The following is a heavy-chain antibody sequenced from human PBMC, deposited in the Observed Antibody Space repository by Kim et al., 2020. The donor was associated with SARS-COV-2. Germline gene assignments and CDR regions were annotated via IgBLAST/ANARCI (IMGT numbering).Heavy chain of an antibody. D-gene: IGHD2-15*01. V-gene: IGHV3-49*03. CDR1: GFDVVDFA. CDR3: VRGGRGGKYPLYGMDV. Sequence: GGSLRLSCTASGFDVVDFAVNWFRQAPGKGLEWVGFIRKTGYGGASEYAASVKGRFTFSRDDFKGIAYVEMNNLKIEDTAVYYCVRGGRGGKYPLYGMDVWGQGTTVTVSS. CDR2: IRKTGYGGAS. J-gene: IGHJ6*02.